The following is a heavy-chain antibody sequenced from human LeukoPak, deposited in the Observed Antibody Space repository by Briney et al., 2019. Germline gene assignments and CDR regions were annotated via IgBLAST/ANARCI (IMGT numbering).Heavy chain of an antibody. J-gene: IGHJ4*02. Sequence: PGGSLRLSCAASGFTFSSYTMNWVRLAPGKGLEWVSSISSGSSHIYYTDSVKGRFTISRDNAKNSLYLQINSLRAEDTAVYYCARDRYCSSTSCFFDYWGQGTLVTVSS. CDR3: ARDRYCSSTSCFFDY. CDR2: ISSGSSHI. V-gene: IGHV3-21*01. CDR1: GFTFSSYT. D-gene: IGHD2-2*01.